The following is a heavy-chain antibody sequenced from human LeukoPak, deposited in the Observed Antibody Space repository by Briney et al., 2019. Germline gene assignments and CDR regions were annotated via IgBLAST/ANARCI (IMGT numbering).Heavy chain of an antibody. CDR2: IYYSGST. Sequence: SQTLSLTCTVSGGSISSGGYYWSWIRQHPGKGLEWIGYIYYSGSTYYNPSLKSRVTISVDTSKNQFSLKLSSVTAADTAVYYCARVVVYDSSGYYLDYWDQGTLVTVSS. D-gene: IGHD3-22*01. CDR3: ARVVVYDSSGYYLDY. CDR1: GGSISSGGYY. J-gene: IGHJ4*02. V-gene: IGHV4-31*03.